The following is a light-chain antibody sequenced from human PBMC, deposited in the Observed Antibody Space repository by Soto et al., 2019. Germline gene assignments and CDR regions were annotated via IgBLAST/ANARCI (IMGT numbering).Light chain of an antibody. CDR1: QDISNY. CDR2: DAS. Sequence: DIQMTESPSSLSASVGDRVTITCQASQDISNYLNWYQQKPGKAPKLLIYDASNLETGVPSRFSGSGSGTDLTFTTSSLQSKDIATYYCQQYDNLPYTFGLGTKLEIK. V-gene: IGKV1-33*01. J-gene: IGKJ2*01. CDR3: QQYDNLPYT.